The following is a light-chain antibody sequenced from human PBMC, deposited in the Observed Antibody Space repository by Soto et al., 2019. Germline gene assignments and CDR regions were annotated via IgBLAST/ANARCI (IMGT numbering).Light chain of an antibody. Sequence: EIVMTQSPATLSVSPGERATLSCRASQSVTIYLAWYQQKPGQAPRLLIYSASTRATGIPARFSGSGSGTEFTLTISSLQSEDFAVNYCQQYNNWPLTFGGGTKVEIK. CDR3: QQYNNWPLT. V-gene: IGKV3-15*01. CDR1: QSVTIY. J-gene: IGKJ4*01. CDR2: SAS.